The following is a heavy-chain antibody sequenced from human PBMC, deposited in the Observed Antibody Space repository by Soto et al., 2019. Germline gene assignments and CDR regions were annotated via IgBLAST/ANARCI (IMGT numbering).Heavy chain of an antibody. CDR3: ARAPPGPSPRWDV. J-gene: IGHJ6*02. CDR2: IYATGRT. V-gene: IGHV4-30-2*06. CDR1: GGSMSTGGHS. D-gene: IGHD3-10*01. Sequence: RSLTCAVSGGSMSTGGHSWSWIRQSPGEGLEWIGSIYATGRTYYNPSLKSRVTISVDTSKNQFSLNVTSVTAADTAVYFCARAPPGPSPRWDVWGQGTTVTVSS.